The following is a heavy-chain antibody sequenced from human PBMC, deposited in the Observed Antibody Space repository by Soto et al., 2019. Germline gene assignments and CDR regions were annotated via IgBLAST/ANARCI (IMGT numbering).Heavy chain of an antibody. CDR2: IHDSGTT. Sequence: PSETLSLTCTVSGTSLSSYYWSWIRQPPGKGLEWIANIHDSGTTNYNPSLASRVTLSVDTSKNQFSLKMTSVTAADRAMYFCARYNSYAIDYWGRGTLVTVSS. D-gene: IGHD2-8*01. CDR3: ARYNSYAIDY. J-gene: IGHJ4*02. V-gene: IGHV4-59*01. CDR1: GTSLSSYY.